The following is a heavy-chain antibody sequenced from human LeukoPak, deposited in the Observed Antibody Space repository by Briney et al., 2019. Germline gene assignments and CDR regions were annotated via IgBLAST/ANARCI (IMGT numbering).Heavy chain of an antibody. V-gene: IGHV3-30*04. J-gene: IGHJ4*02. CDR1: GFTFSNYA. D-gene: IGHD3-22*01. Sequence: GGSLRLSCEASGFTFSNYAMHWVRKAPGKGLEGVAVISNDGSNEYYADSVKGRFSISRDESKNTLYLQMNSLRAEDTAVYYCARDGNYYESSGYWYYFDSWGQGTLVTVSS. CDR2: ISNDGSNE. CDR3: ARDGNYYESSGYWYYFDS.